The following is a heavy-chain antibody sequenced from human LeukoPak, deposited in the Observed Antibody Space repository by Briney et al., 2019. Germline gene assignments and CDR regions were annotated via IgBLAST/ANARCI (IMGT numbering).Heavy chain of an antibody. D-gene: IGHD1-26*01. V-gene: IGHV4-38-2*02. CDR2: IYHSGST. J-gene: IGHJ4*02. Sequence: SETLSLTCTVSGYSISSGYYWGWIRQPPGKGLEWIGSIYHSGSTYYNPSLKSRVTISVDTSKNQFSLKLSSVTAADTAVYYCARVRKWELLGGYYFDYWGQGTLVTVSS. CDR3: ARVRKWELLGGYYFDY. CDR1: GYSISSGYY.